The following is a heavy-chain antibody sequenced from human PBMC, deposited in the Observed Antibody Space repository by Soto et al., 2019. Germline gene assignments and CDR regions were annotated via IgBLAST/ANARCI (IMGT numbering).Heavy chain of an antibody. CDR3: AKVQYYYDSSGRPIWYFDY. J-gene: IGHJ4*02. CDR2: ISYDGSNK. CDR1: GFTFSSYG. V-gene: IGHV3-30*18. D-gene: IGHD3-22*01. Sequence: GGSLRLSCAASGFTFSSYGMHWVRQAPGKGLEWVAVISYDGSNKYYADSVKGRFTISRDNSKNTLYLQMNSLRAEDTAVYYCAKVQYYYDSSGRPIWYFDYWGQGTLVTVSS.